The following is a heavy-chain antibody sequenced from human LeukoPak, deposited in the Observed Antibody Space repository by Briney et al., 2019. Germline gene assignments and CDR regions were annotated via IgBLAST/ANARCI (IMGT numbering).Heavy chain of an antibody. CDR3: ARDISAFGYSYES. CDR2: IIPIFGTA. D-gene: IGHD5-18*01. CDR1: GGTFRSYA. V-gene: IGHV1-69*05. Sequence: SVKVSCKASGGTFRSYAISWVRQAPGQGLEWMGRIIPIFGTANYAQKFQGRVTITTDESTSTAYMELSSLRSEDTAVYYCARDISAFGYSYESWGQGTLVTVSS. J-gene: IGHJ4*02.